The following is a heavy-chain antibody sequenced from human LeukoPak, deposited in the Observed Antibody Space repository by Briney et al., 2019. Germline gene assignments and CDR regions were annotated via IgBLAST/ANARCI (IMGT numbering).Heavy chain of an antibody. D-gene: IGHD2-15*01. V-gene: IGHV3-23*01. CDR2: ISGSGGST. CDR3: ASCSGGSCFN. CDR1: GFTFSSYA. Sequence: GGSLRLSCAASGFTFSSYAMSWVRQAPGKGLEWVSAISGSGGSTYYAASVKGRFTISRDNAKNSLYLQMNSLRAEDTAVFYCASCSGGSCFNWGQGTLVTVSS. J-gene: IGHJ4*02.